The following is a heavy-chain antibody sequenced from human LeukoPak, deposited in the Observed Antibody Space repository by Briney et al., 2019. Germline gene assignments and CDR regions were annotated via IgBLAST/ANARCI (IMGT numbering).Heavy chain of an antibody. Sequence: GASVKVSCKASGYTFTSYYMHWVRQAPGQGLEWMGIINPSGGSTSYAQKFQGRVTMTRDMSTSTAYMELSSLRSEDTAVYYCARGHYYDSSGYYYQDYWGQGTLVTVSS. J-gene: IGHJ4*02. CDR3: ARGHYYDSSGYYYQDY. CDR1: GYTFTSYY. V-gene: IGHV1-46*01. CDR2: INPSGGST. D-gene: IGHD3-22*01.